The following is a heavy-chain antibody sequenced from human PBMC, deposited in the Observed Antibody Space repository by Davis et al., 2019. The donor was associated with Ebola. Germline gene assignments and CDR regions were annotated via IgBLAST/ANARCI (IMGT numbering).Heavy chain of an antibody. Sequence: HTGGSLRLSCAASGFTFSSYSMSWVRQAPGKGLEWVSAISGSGGSTSYADSVKGRFTISRDNAKNTLYLQMNSLRAEDTAVYYCARDKDGDYALDYWGQGTLVTVSS. CDR1: GFTFSSYS. D-gene: IGHD4-17*01. V-gene: IGHV3-74*01. CDR3: ARDKDGDYALDY. CDR2: ISGSGGST. J-gene: IGHJ4*02.